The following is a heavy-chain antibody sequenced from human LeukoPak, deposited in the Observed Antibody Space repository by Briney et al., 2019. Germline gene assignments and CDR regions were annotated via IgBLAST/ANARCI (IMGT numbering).Heavy chain of an antibody. D-gene: IGHD2-15*01. J-gene: IGHJ6*04. CDR3: ATGGRGLVYYYYGMDV. Sequence: ASVKVSCKVSGYTLTELSMHWVRQAPGKGFEWMGGFDPEDGETIYAQKFQGRVTMTEDTSTDTAYMELSSLRSEDTAVYYCATGGRGLVYYYYGMDVWGKGTTVTVSS. CDR2: FDPEDGET. CDR1: GYTLTELS. V-gene: IGHV1-24*01.